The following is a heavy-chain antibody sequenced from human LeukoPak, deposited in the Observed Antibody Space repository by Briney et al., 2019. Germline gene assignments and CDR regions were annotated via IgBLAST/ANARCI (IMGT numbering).Heavy chain of an antibody. V-gene: IGHV4-39*01. CDR1: GGSISSSSYY. CDR2: IYYSGST. J-gene: IGHJ4*02. Sequence: SETLSLTCTVSGGSISSSSYYWGWIRQPPGKGLEWIGSIYYSGSTYYNPSLKSRVTISVDTSKNQFSLKLSPVTAADTAVYYCARQMTRYSLGYWGQGTLVTVSS. D-gene: IGHD3-9*01. CDR3: ARQMTRYSLGY.